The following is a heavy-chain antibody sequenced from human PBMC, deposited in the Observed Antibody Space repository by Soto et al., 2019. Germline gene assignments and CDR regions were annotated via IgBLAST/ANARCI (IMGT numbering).Heavy chain of an antibody. CDR3: ARENYGSGSFYKRIDY. J-gene: IGHJ4*02. CDR2: IYYSGST. D-gene: IGHD3-10*01. Sequence: SETLSLTCTVSGGSISSYYWSWIRQPPGKGLEWIGYIYYSGSTNYNPSLKSRDTISVDTSKNQFSLKLSSVTAADTAIYYCARENYGSGSFYKRIDYWGQGTLVTVSS. CDR1: GGSISSYY. V-gene: IGHV4-59*12.